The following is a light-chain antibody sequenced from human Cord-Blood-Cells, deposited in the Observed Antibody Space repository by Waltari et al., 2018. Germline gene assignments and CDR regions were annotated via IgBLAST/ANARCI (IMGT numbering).Light chain of an antibody. Sequence: SSELTQDPAVSVALGQTVRLTCQGDSLRRYYSSWYQQKPGQAPVLVIYGKNNRPSGIPDRFSGSSSGNTASLTITGAQAEDEADYYCNSRDSRGNHYVFGTGTKVTVL. V-gene: IGLV3-19*01. J-gene: IGLJ1*01. CDR1: SLRRYY. CDR3: NSRDSRGNHYV. CDR2: GKN.